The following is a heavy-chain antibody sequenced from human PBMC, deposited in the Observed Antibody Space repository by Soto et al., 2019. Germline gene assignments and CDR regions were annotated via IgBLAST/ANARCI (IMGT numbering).Heavy chain of an antibody. D-gene: IGHD2-21*02. V-gene: IGHV4-31*03. CDR2: SYYSGST. CDR3: ARVWGGDCHYGMDV. CDR1: GGAISSGGYY. Sequence: QVQLQESGPGLVKPSQTLSLTCTVSGGAISSGGYYWTWLRQHPGKGLEWIGYSYYSGSTYYNPSLKCRVTISVDTSKNQIALMLRSVTAADTAVYYGARVWGGDCHYGMDVWGQGTTVTVSS. J-gene: IGHJ6*02.